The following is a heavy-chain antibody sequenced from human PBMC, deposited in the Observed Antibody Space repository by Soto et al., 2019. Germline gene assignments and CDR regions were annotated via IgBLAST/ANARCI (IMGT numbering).Heavy chain of an antibody. J-gene: IGHJ6*02. Sequence: QVQLVQSGAEVKKPGASVKVSCKASGYTFTSYGISWVRQAPGQGLEWMGWISAYNGNTNYAQKLQGRVTMTTDTSTSTAYMELRSLRSDDTAVYYCARMRCSSSWLTGYSSGWKGGYCYGMDVWGQGTTVTVSS. CDR1: GYTFTSYG. D-gene: IGHD6-19*01. CDR2: ISAYNGNT. V-gene: IGHV1-18*01. CDR3: ARMRCSSSWLTGYSSGWKGGYCYGMDV.